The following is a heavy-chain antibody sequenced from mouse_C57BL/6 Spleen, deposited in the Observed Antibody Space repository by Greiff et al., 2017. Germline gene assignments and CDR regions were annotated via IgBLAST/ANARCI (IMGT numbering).Heavy chain of an antibody. J-gene: IGHJ4*01. D-gene: IGHD2-10*02. CDR2: INYDGSST. V-gene: IGHV5-16*01. Sequence: EVKLVESEGGLVQPGSSMKLSCTASGFTFSDYYMAWVRQVPEKGLEWVANINYDGSSTYYLDSLKSRFIISRDNAKNILYLQMSSLKSEDTATYYCAREWGMVPYAMDYWGQGTSVTVSS. CDR1: GFTFSDYY. CDR3: AREWGMVPYAMDY.